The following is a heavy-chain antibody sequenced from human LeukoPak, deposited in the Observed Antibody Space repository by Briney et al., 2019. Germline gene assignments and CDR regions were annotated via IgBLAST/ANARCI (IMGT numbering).Heavy chain of an antibody. D-gene: IGHD6-6*01. CDR3: VREGPWGAARDVFDM. V-gene: IGHV3-48*03. CDR1: GFTFITDE. CDR2: ISISGTTI. J-gene: IGHJ3*02. Sequence: GGSLMLCCAASGFTFITDEMTSGRQAPGKGLEWVSYISISGTTIYYADSVKGRFTISRDNAKNSLYLQMNGLRVEDMAVYYCVREGPWGAARDVFDMWRQGTMVTASS.